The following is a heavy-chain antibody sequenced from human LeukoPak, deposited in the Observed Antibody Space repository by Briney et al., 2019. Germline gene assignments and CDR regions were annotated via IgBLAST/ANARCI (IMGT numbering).Heavy chain of an antibody. Sequence: GGSLRLSCAASELALSSYWMHWVRQAPGKGLVWVSRIKNDGSTTNYADSVRGRFTISRDSAKNTLYLQMNSLRVEDTAVYYCASSSGPNWFDPWGQGTLVTVSS. CDR1: ELALSSYW. CDR2: IKNDGSTT. J-gene: IGHJ5*02. V-gene: IGHV3-74*01. CDR3: ASSSGPNWFDP. D-gene: IGHD6-19*01.